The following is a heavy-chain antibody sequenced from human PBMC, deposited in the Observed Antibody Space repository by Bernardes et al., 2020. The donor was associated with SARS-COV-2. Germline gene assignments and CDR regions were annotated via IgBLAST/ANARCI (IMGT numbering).Heavy chain of an antibody. CDR3: AGTTVTCCDY. CDR2: IAGDGTSV. V-gene: IGHV3-74*03. Sequence: VGSLRLSCGASGITFNKLWMHWVRQAPVEGLVWVARIAGDGTSVTYADSVKGRFTISRDNAKNTLYLQMNSLRAEDTAVYYCAGTTVTCCDYWGQGSLVTVSS. J-gene: IGHJ4*02. D-gene: IGHD1-26*01. CDR1: GITFNKLW.